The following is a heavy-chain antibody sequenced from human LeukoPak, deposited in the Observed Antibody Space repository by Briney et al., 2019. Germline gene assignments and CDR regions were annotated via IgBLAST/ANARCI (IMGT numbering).Heavy chain of an antibody. Sequence: SETLSLTCAVSGGSISGYCWSWIRQPAGKGLEWIGRIYTNWTTYYSPSLKSRVTMSVDTSKNQFSLKLSSVTAADTAVYYCAREQWLAFDYWGQGTLVTVSS. CDR2: IYTNWTT. CDR3: AREQWLAFDY. CDR1: GGSISGYC. J-gene: IGHJ4*02. V-gene: IGHV4-4*07. D-gene: IGHD6-19*01.